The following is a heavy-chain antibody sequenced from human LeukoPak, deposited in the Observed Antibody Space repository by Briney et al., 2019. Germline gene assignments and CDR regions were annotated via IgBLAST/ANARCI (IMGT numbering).Heavy chain of an antibody. J-gene: IGHJ5*02. Sequence: GASVKVSCKASGGTFSSYAISWVRQAPGQGLEWMGGIIPIFGTANYAQKFQGRVTITADESTSTAYMELRSLRSDDTAVYYCARELAAADPPWFDPGGQGTLVTVS. CDR2: IIPIFGTA. D-gene: IGHD6-13*01. CDR3: ARELAAADPPWFDP. CDR1: GGTFSSYA. V-gene: IGHV1-69*13.